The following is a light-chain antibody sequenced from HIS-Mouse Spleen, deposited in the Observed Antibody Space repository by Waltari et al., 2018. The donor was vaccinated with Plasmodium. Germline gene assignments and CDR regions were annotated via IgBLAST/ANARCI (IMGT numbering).Light chain of an antibody. CDR3: QQRSNWLT. J-gene: IGKJ4*01. Sequence: EIVLTQSPATLSLSPGERATLSCRASQSVSSSLACYQQKPGQAPRLLIYDASNRATGIPARFSGSGSGTDFTLTISSLEPEDFAVYYCQQRSNWLTFGGGTKVEIK. CDR1: QSVSSS. V-gene: IGKV3-11*01. CDR2: DAS.